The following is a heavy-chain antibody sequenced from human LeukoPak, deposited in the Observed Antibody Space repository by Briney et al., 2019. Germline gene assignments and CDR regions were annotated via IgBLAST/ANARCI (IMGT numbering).Heavy chain of an antibody. J-gene: IGHJ4*02. V-gene: IGHV3-23*01. CDR1: GFTFSSYA. D-gene: IGHD1-26*01. Sequence: AGGSLRLSCAASGFTFSSYAMSWVRQAPGKGLEWVSAISGSGGSTYYADSVKGRFTISRDNSKNTLYLQMNSLRAEDTAVSYCARDLIVGGTAILGYWGQGTLVTVSS. CDR2: ISGSGGST. CDR3: ARDLIVGGTAILGY.